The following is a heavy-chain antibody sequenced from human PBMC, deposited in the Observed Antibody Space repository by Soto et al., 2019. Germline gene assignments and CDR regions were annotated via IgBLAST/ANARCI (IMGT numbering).Heavy chain of an antibody. J-gene: IGHJ4*02. Sequence: GGSLRLSCEGSGFTFSTYAMSWIRQAPGKGPEWVSAISGSGGNTYYADSVKGRFTVSRDNSRNTLYLQMDSLRAEDTAIYYCAKDHRYCTSGNCYPRVVYWGQGTLVTVSS. CDR3: AKDHRYCTSGNCYPRVVY. CDR1: GFTFSTYA. D-gene: IGHD2-2*01. CDR2: ISGSGGNT. V-gene: IGHV3-23*01.